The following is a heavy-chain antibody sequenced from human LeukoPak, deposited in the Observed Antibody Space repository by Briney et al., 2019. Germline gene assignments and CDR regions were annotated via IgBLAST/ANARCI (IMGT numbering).Heavy chain of an antibody. Sequence: PGGSLRLSCAASGFTFSSYSMNWVRQAPGKGLEWVSSISSSSSYIYYADSVKGRFTISRDNAKNSLYLQMNSLRAEDAAVYYCARDQYSSSNDAFDIWGQGTMVTVSS. J-gene: IGHJ3*02. CDR2: ISSSSSYI. CDR1: GFTFSSYS. D-gene: IGHD6-6*01. CDR3: ARDQYSSSNDAFDI. V-gene: IGHV3-21*01.